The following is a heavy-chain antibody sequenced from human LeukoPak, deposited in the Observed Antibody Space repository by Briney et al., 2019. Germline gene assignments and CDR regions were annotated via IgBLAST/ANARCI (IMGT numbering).Heavy chain of an antibody. V-gene: IGHV3-7*04. CDR3: ARARFNDY. CDR2: IKEDGSEK. Sequence: PGGSLRLSCAASGFTFTTYWMTWVRQAPGKGLEWVATIKEDGSEKYYVDSVKGRFTISRDNAKNSLYLQMTSLRAEDTAVYYCARARFNDYWGQGTLVTVSS. J-gene: IGHJ4*02. CDR1: GFTFTTYW. D-gene: IGHD3-10*01.